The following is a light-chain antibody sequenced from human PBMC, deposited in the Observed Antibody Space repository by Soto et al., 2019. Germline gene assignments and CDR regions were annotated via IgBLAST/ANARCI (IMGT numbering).Light chain of an antibody. CDR1: QGISSY. V-gene: IGKV1-9*01. CDR2: AAS. Sequence: IQLTQSPSSLSASVGDRVTITCRASQGISSYLAWYQQKPGKAPKLLIYAASTLQSGVPSRFSGSGSGTDFTLTISSLQPEDFATDYCQQLNTGFTFGPGTKVDIK. CDR3: QQLNTGFT. J-gene: IGKJ3*01.